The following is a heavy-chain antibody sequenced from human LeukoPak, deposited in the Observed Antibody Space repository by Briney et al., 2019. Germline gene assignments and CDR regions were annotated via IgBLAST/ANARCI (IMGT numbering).Heavy chain of an antibody. J-gene: IGHJ4*02. CDR1: GFTFSSYS. Sequence: GGSLRLSCAASGFTFSSYSMNWVRQAPGKGLEWVSSISSSSSYIYYADSVKGRFTISRDNSKNTLYLQMNSLRAEDTAVYYCARSSNYYDSSDYFDYWGQGTLVTVSS. CDR2: ISSSSSYI. V-gene: IGHV3-21*01. CDR3: ARSSNYYDSSDYFDY. D-gene: IGHD3-22*01.